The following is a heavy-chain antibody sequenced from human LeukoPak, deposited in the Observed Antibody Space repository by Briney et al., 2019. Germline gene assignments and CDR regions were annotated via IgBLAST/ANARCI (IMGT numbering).Heavy chain of an antibody. Sequence: GSLRLSCAASGFTFNNYWIHWVRQVPGKGLVWVSRINNDGSSASYVDSVKGRFTISRDNTKNTLFLQMNSLRAEDTAVYYCARRGTGHGMDVWGQGTTVIVSS. D-gene: IGHD1-1*01. V-gene: IGHV3-74*01. CDR3: ARRGTGHGMDV. J-gene: IGHJ6*02. CDR1: GFTFNNYW. CDR2: INNDGSSA.